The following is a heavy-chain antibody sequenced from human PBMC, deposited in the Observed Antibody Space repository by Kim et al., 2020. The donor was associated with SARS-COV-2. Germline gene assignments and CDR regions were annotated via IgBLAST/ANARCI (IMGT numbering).Heavy chain of an antibody. J-gene: IGHJ4*02. CDR1: GGSISSSGYY. CDR3: ARDSYCGSGGYDDSRFYFDY. D-gene: IGHD3-10*01. CDR2: IDHTGTI. V-gene: IGHV4-31*03. Sequence: SETLSLTCTVSGGSISSSGYYWSWLRQLPGKGLEWIGNIDHTGTIYYNPSLERRILISADTSEYQFSLRMSSVTAADTALYFCARDSYCGSGGYDDSRFYFDYWGQGALVTVSS.